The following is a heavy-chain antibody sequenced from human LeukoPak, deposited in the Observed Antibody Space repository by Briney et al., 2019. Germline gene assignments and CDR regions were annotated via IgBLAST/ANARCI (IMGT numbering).Heavy chain of an antibody. V-gene: IGHV4-34*01. CDR3: ARVIDDVGALLDF. D-gene: IGHD1-26*01. CDR2: INYNWRT. CDR1: GGSFSGYY. J-gene: IGHJ4*02. Sequence: SETLSLTCAVYGGSFSGYYWSLIRQPPGGGLEWIASINYNWRTYYNPSLKSRLTISIDTAKRQFSLKLTSVTAADTALYYCARVIDDVGALLDFWGQGTLVTVSS.